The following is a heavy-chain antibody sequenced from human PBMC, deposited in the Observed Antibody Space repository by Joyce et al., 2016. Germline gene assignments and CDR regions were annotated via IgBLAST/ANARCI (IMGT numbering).Heavy chain of an antibody. CDR2: VNHDGSST. CDR3: ARGLVYGVAFGDG. V-gene: IGHV3-74*01. Sequence: EEELVDSGGGLVQPGGSLRISCIASGFNFSPYWVHWVRQATGKGLCWVAAVNHDGSSTTYADSVKGRFTISSDNAKNRLYLQMDTLRVEETAVYYCARGLVYGVAFGDGCGQGTMVTVSS. D-gene: IGHD3-3*01. J-gene: IGHJ3*01. CDR1: GFNFSPYW.